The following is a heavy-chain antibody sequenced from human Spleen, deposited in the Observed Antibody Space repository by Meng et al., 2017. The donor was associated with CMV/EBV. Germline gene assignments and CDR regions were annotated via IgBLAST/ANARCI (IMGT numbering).Heavy chain of an antibody. D-gene: IGHD3-3*02. CDR3: ARDPGDSISFAFDI. J-gene: IGHJ3*02. Sequence: ASVKVSCKASGYTFTNYDINWVRQAAGQGLEWMGWMNPNTGNTDYAQKFQGRVTMTRNTSINTAYMELSSLRSEDTAVYYCARDPGDSISFAFDIWGQGTMVTVSS. V-gene: IGHV1-8*01. CDR2: MNPNTGNT. CDR1: GYTFTNYD.